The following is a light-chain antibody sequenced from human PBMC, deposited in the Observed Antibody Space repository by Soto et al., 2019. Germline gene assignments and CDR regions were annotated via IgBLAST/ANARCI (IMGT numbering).Light chain of an antibody. J-gene: IGKJ4*01. CDR3: QQRSNWPPLT. Sequence: EIVLTQSPPTLSLSPGERATLSCRASQSVNSYLAWYQQKPGQAPRLLIYDASNRATGIPARFSGSGSGTDVTLTISSIEPEDFAVYYCQQRSNWPPLTFGGGTKVEIK. CDR1: QSVNSY. CDR2: DAS. V-gene: IGKV3-11*01.